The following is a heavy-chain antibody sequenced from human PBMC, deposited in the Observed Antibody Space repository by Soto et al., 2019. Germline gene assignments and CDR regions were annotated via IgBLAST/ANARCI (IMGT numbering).Heavy chain of an antibody. J-gene: IGHJ6*02. Sequence: QVQLVQSGAEVKKPGSSVKVSCKASGGTFSSCAISWVRQAPGQGLEWMGGIIPIFGTADYAQKFQGRVTITADESTSTAYMELSSLRSEDTAVYYCASLIAAAGPPHSPRYYYGMDVWGQGTTVTVSS. CDR2: IIPIFGTA. CDR1: GGTFSSCA. CDR3: ASLIAAAGPPHSPRYYYGMDV. D-gene: IGHD6-13*01. V-gene: IGHV1-69*12.